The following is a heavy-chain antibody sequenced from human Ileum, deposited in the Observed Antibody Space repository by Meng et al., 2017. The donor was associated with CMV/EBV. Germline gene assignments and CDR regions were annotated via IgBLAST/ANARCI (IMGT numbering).Heavy chain of an antibody. CDR2: ISTTSTYI. CDR3: ARLVGTPGKYYLDY. J-gene: IGHJ4*02. V-gene: IGHV3-21*01. D-gene: IGHD4-23*01. Sequence: GESLKISCAASGFTFSSYNVHWVRQAPGWGLEWVSSISTTSTYIYYAGSVKGRFTISRDNAKNSLCLQMNSLRAEDTAVYYCARLVGTPGKYYLDYWGQGTLVTVSS. CDR1: GFTFSSYN.